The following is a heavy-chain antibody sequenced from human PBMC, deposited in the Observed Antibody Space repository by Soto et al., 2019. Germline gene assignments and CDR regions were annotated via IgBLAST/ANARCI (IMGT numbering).Heavy chain of an antibody. Sequence: EVQLVESGGGLVKPGGSLRLYCAASGLTFTRYSMNWVRQAPGKGLAWVSSISSTTNYIYYGDSMKGRFTISRDNAKNSLYLEMNSLRAEDTAVYYCARESEDLTSNFDYWGQGTLVTVPS. J-gene: IGHJ4*02. CDR3: ARESEDLTSNFDY. CDR2: ISSTTNYI. CDR1: GLTFTRYS. V-gene: IGHV3-21*06.